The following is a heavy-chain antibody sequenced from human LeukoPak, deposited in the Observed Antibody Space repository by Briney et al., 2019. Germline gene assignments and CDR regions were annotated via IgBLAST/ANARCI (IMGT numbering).Heavy chain of an antibody. CDR3: ARGNILSGYCFDF. CDR1: GGSISSGGYY. J-gene: IGHJ4*02. V-gene: IGHV4-31*03. CDR2: IYYSGST. Sequence: SQTLSLTCSVSGGSISSGGYYWSWNRQHPGKGLEWIGYIYYSGSTYYNPSLKSRVTISVDTSKDQVSLKLSSVTAADTAIYYCARGNILSGYCFDFWGEGAVVSVSS. D-gene: IGHD3-9*01.